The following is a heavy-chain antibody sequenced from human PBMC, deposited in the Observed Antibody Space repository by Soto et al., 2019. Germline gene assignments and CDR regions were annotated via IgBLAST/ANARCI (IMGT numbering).Heavy chain of an antibody. CDR1: GFTFSSYA. V-gene: IGHV3-23*01. Sequence: GGSLRLSCAASGFTFSSYAMSWVRQAPGKGLEWVSAISGSGGSTYYADSVKGRFTISRDNSKNTMYLQMNSLRAEDTAVYYYSKYSGCEMIVVVSSPYYYGMDVWGQGTTVTVSS. CDR2: ISGSGGST. D-gene: IGHD3-22*01. J-gene: IGHJ6*02. CDR3: SKYSGCEMIVVVSSPYYYGMDV.